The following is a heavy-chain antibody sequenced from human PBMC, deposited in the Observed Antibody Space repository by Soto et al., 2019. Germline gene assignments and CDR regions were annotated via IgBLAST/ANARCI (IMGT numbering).Heavy chain of an antibody. CDR2: IWYDGSNK. J-gene: IGHJ6*04. CDR1: GFKFSDYA. V-gene: IGHV3-33*08. CDR3: ARDSATFHYYYGMDV. D-gene: IGHD6-25*01. Sequence: GGSLRLSCTASGFKFSDYAITWVRQAPGEGLEWVAVIWYDGSNKYYADSVKGRFTISRDNSKNTLYLQMNSPRAEDTAVYYCARDSATFHYYYGMDVWGKGTMVTVST.